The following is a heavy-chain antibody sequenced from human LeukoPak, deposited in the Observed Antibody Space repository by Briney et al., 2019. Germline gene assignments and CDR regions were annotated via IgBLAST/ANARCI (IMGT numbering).Heavy chain of an antibody. CDR1: GFTFNEYG. J-gene: IGHJ6*02. CDR3: ARGGDYYAMDV. Sequence: GGSLRLSCAASGFTFNEYGMSWVRQAPGKGLEWVSHINWNGGRRDYTDSVKGRFTISRDNAKKFLYLQMNSLRAEDTALYHCARGGDYYAMDVWGQGTTVTVSS. V-gene: IGHV3-20*01. CDR2: INWNGGRR.